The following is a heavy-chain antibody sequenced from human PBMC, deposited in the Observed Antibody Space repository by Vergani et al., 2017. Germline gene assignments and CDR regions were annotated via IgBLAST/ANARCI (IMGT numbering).Heavy chain of an antibody. CDR2: IRSDESRG. CDR1: GFTFNSYG. V-gene: IGHV3-30*02. J-gene: IGHJ4*02. CDR3: ASSKDPGTFDS. Sequence: QVQLVESGGGVVQPGGSLILSCAASGFTFNSYGLHWVRQAPGKGLEWVASIRSDESRGYYGDSMEGPFTISRDSSKNTLYLQMNSLRAEDTAVYYCASSKDPGTFDSWGQGTLVTVSS. D-gene: IGHD2-2*01.